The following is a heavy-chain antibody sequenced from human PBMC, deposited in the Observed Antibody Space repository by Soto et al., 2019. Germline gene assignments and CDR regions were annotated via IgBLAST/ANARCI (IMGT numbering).Heavy chain of an antibody. CDR2: IWYDGSNK. V-gene: IGHV3-33*01. CDR1: GFTFSSYG. D-gene: IGHD3-3*01. CDR3: ARVRGPWYDFWSGYYPIDY. J-gene: IGHJ4*02. Sequence: PGGSLRLSCAASGFTFSSYGMHWVRQAPGKGLEWVAVIWYDGSNKYYADSVKGRFTISRDNSKNTLYLQMNSLRAEDTAVYYCARVRGPWYDFWSGYYPIDYWGQGTLVTVSS.